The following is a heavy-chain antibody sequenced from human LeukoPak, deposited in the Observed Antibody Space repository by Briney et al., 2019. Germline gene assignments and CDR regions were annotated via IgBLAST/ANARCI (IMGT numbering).Heavy chain of an antibody. CDR3: ARDLYPTSEDAFDI. CDR1: GGSISSYY. CDR2: IYTSGST. V-gene: IGHV4-4*07. J-gene: IGHJ3*02. D-gene: IGHD2-2*01. Sequence: SETLSLTCTVSGGSISSYYWSWIRQPAGKGLEWIGRIYTSGSTNYNPSLKSRVTMSVDTSKNQFSLKLSSVAAADTAVYYCARDLYPTSEDAFDIWGQGTMVTVSS.